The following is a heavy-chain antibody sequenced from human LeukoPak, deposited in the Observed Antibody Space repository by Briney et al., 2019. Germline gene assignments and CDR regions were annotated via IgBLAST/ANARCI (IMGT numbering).Heavy chain of an antibody. CDR1: GGTFSDYA. J-gene: IGHJ4*02. D-gene: IGHD3-10*01. Sequence: SVKVSCKASGGTFSDYALNWVRQAPGQGLEWMGVFIPILGTANSTQKFQGRVTITADESTSTAYMELSSLRSEDTAVYYCAREVKRLLWFGELSRGLDYWGQGTLVTVSS. CDR2: FIPILGTA. CDR3: AREVKRLLWFGELSRGLDY. V-gene: IGHV1-69*13.